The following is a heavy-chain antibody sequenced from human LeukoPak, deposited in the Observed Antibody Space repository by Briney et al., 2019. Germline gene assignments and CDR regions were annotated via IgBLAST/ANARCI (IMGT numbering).Heavy chain of an antibody. CDR2: IYYSGST. Sequence: PSETLSFTCTVSGGSINSHYWSWIRQPPGKGLEWIGYIYYSGSTNYNPSLKSRVTISVDTSKNQFSLKLSSVTAADTAVYYCARSLSHYNYYYMDVWGKGTTVTVSS. V-gene: IGHV4-59*11. J-gene: IGHJ6*03. CDR3: ARSLSHYNYYYMDV. CDR1: GGSINSHY.